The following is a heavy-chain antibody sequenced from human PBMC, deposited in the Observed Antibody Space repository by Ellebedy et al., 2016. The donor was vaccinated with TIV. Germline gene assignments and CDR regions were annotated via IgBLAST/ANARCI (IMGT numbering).Heavy chain of an antibody. CDR1: GYSFTSCW. J-gene: IGHJ2*01. Sequence: GESLKISCKGSGYSFTSCWIGWVRQMPGKGLEWLGIIYPGDSDTRYSPSFQGQVTISADKSISTAYLQWNSLKASDSAMYYCARLPSYSSSRARIYWYFDLWGRGTLVTVSS. CDR2: IYPGDSDT. CDR3: ARLPSYSSSRARIYWYFDL. V-gene: IGHV5-51*01. D-gene: IGHD6-13*01.